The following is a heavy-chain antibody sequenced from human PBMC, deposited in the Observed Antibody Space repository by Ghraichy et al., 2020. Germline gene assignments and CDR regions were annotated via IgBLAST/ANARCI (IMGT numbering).Heavy chain of an antibody. CDR2: IHSRGGT. V-gene: IGHV4-4*07. J-gene: IGHJ5*02. CDR1: GGSISSSY. Sequence: SETLSLTCTVSGGSISSSYWSWIRQSAGKGLEWIGRIHSRGGTTYNPSLKSRVTMSLDTSKNQFSLNLTFVTAADTAVYYCARTVNFGYTIIWFDPWGQGTLVSVSS. CDR3: ARTVNFGYTIIWFDP. D-gene: IGHD3/OR15-3a*01.